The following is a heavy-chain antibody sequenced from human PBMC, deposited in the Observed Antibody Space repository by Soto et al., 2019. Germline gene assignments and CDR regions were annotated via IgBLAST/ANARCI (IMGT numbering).Heavy chain of an antibody. Sequence: GSLRLSCAASGFTFSNAWINWVRQAPGKGLEWVGRIKSKTDGENTYYADSVKGRFTISRDNSKNTLYLQMNSLRAEDTAVYYCAKGRVYGGYVYFDYWGQGTLVNVSS. CDR2: IKSKTDGENT. V-gene: IGHV3-15*07. CDR1: GFTFSNAW. CDR3: AKGRVYGGYVYFDY. D-gene: IGHD5-12*01. J-gene: IGHJ4*02.